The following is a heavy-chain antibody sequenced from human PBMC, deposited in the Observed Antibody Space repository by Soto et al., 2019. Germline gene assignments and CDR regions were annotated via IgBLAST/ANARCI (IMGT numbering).Heavy chain of an antibody. J-gene: IGHJ4*02. CDR3: AIPLARTTPFDY. Sequence: KISCQASGYTFTNYYIAWVRQVPGKGLEWMGRIDPSDSYIKYSPSFEGHVTMSVDKSISTAFLQWSRLEASDTAMYFCAIPLARTTPFDYWGQGSLVTVSS. V-gene: IGHV5-10-1*01. D-gene: IGHD1-7*01. CDR2: IDPSDSYI. CDR1: GYTFTNYY.